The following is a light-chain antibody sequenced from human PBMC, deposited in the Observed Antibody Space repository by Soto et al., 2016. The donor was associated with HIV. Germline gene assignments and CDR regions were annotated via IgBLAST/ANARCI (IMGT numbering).Light chain of an antibody. CDR1: QTISSY. J-gene: IGKJ1*01. V-gene: IGKV1-39*01. CDR2: AAS. Sequence: DIQTTQSPSSLSASVGDRVTITCRASQTISSYLNWYQQKPGKAPKLLIYAASSLQSGVPSRFSGSGSGTDFTLTISSLQPEDFATYYCQQSYTRTFGQGTKVEIK. CDR3: QQSYTRT.